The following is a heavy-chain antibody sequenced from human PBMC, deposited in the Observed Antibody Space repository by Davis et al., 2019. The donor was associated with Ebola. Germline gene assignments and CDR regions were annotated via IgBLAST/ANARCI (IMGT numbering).Heavy chain of an antibody. CDR2: VRYDESNK. CDR1: GFTFSSFG. CDR3: VYDNPSLAGTHCDY. V-gene: IGHV3-30*02. D-gene: IGHD6-19*01. J-gene: IGHJ4*02. Sequence: GESLKISCAASGFTFSSFGFHWVRQAPGKGLEWVAFVRYDESNKYYEDSVKGRFTISRDNAKNSLYLQMNSLRAEGTAVYYCVYDNPSLAGTHCDYWGQGTLVTVSS.